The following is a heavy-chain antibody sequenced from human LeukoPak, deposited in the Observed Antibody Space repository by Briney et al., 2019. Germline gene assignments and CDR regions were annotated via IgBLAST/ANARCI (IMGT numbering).Heavy chain of an antibody. Sequence: PVKVSCKASGGTFSSYAISWVRQAPGQGLEWMGGIIPIFGTANYAQKFQGRVTITADESTSTAYMELSSLRSEDTAVYYCARDASGSYSIDYYFDYWGQGTLVTGSS. CDR3: ARDASGSYSIDYYFDY. V-gene: IGHV1-69*01. D-gene: IGHD1-26*01. CDR1: GGTFSSYA. CDR2: IIPIFGTA. J-gene: IGHJ4*02.